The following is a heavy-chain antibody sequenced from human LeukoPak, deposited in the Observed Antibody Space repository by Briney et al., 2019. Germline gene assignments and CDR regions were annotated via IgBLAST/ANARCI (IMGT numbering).Heavy chain of an antibody. J-gene: IGHJ4*02. CDR3: AREVMDNLRFDY. V-gene: IGHV1-46*01. CDR2: INPSGGDT. D-gene: IGHD1-14*01. CDR1: GYTFTSYY. Sequence: ASVKVSCMASGYTFTSYYMHWVRQAPGQGLEWMGIINPSGGDTSYAQKFQSRLTMTRDTSTNTVYMELTSLRSEDTAVYYCAREVMDNLRFDYWGQGTLVTVSS.